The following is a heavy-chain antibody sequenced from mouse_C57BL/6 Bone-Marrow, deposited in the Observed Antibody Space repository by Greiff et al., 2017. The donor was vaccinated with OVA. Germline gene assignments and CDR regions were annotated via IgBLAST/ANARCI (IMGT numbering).Heavy chain of an antibody. D-gene: IGHD1-1*01. Sequence: QVQLKQPGAELVRPGTSVKLSCKASGYTFTSYWMHWVKQRPGQGLEWIGVIDPSDSYTNYNQKFKGKATLTVDTSSSTAYMQLSSLTSEDSAVYYCASRDYSFAYWGQGTLVTVSA. CDR2: IDPSDSYT. J-gene: IGHJ3*01. CDR1: GYTFTSYW. V-gene: IGHV1-59*01. CDR3: ASRDYSFAY.